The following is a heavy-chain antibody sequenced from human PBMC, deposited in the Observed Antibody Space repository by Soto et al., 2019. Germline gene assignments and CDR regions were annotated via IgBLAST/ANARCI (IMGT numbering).Heavy chain of an antibody. Sequence: PGGSLRLSCAASGFTFSSYWMHWVRQAPGKGLVWVSRINSDGSSTSYADFVKGRFTISRDNAKNTLYLQMNSLRAEDTAVYYCATSLYYYDSSGYSLPPDLWGQGTLVPVSS. V-gene: IGHV3-74*01. J-gene: IGHJ5*02. D-gene: IGHD3-22*01. CDR2: INSDGSST. CDR3: ATSLYYYDSSGYSLPPDL. CDR1: GFTFSSYW.